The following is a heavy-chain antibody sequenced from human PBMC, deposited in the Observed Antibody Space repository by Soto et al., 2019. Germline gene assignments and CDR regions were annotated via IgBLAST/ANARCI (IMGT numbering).Heavy chain of an antibody. CDR1: GDSISSGDYY. J-gene: IGHJ4*02. D-gene: IGHD3-22*01. Sequence: PSETLSLTCAVSGDSISSGDYYWSWIRQPPGKGLERIGYIYYSGSTYYNPSLKSRVTISVDTSKNQFSLKLSSVTAADTAVYYCARSDYYDSSGYPLSFDYWGQGTLVTVSS. CDR3: ARSDYYDSSGYPLSFDY. CDR2: IYYSGST. V-gene: IGHV4-30-4*01.